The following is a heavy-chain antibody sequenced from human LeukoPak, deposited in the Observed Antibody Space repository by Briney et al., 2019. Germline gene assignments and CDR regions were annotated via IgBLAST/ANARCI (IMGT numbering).Heavy chain of an antibody. CDR3: ARESGGDCYLDY. CDR1: GVPISTYY. J-gene: IGHJ4*02. CDR2: IYYSGST. D-gene: IGHD2-21*01. Sequence: PSGTLSLTCSVSGVPISTYYWSWLRQSPGKGLEWIGYIYYSGSTNYNPSLKSRVTISVDTSKNQFSLKLSSVTAADTAVYYCARESGGDCYLDYWGQGTLVTVSS. V-gene: IGHV4-59*01.